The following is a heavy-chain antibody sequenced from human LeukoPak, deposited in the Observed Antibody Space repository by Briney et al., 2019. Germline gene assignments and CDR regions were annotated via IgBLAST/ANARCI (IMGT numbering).Heavy chain of an antibody. CDR2: IYHSGST. D-gene: IGHD1-26*01. CDR3: ARSSWELPST. Sequence: SETLSLTCTVSGYSISSGCYWGWIRQPPGKGLEWIGSIYHSGSTYYNPSLKSRVTISVDTSKNQFSLKLSSVTAADTAVYYCARSSWELPSTWGQGTLVTVSS. CDR1: GYSISSGCY. V-gene: IGHV4-38-2*02. J-gene: IGHJ4*02.